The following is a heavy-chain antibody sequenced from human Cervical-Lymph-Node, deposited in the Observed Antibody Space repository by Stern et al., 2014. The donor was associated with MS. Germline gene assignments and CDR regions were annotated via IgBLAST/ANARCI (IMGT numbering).Heavy chain of an antibody. CDR2: ISGSDGST. Sequence: EVQLEESGGTLVQPGGSLRLSCAASGFTFSSYAMSWVRQAPGKGLEWVSVISGSDGSTFYADSVNGRFTISRDNSKNTMFLQMNSMRAEDTAVYFCAKVYGSGPFDYWGQGTLVTVSS. D-gene: IGHD6-19*01. J-gene: IGHJ4*02. CDR1: GFTFSSYA. CDR3: AKVYGSGPFDY. V-gene: IGHV3-23*04.